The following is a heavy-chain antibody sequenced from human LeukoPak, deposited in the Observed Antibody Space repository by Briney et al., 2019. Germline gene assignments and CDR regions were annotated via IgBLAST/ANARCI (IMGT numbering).Heavy chain of an antibody. Sequence: SETLSLTCTVSGGSISNYYWSWIRQPPGKGLEWIGYFHYSGSTNYNPSLKSRVTISVDTSKNQFSLKLSSVTAADTAVYYCARWGPNGYSYERYYYYGMDVWGQGTTVTVSS. D-gene: IGHD5-18*01. CDR1: GGSISNYY. J-gene: IGHJ6*02. CDR3: ARWGPNGYSYERYYYYGMDV. CDR2: FHYSGST. V-gene: IGHV4-59*12.